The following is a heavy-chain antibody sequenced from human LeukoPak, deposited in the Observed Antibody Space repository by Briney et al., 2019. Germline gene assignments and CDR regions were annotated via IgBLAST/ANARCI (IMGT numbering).Heavy chain of an antibody. D-gene: IGHD5-24*01. CDR2: IYYSGST. CDR3: AGSDGYNYGRFDY. J-gene: IGHJ4*02. Sequence: SETLSLTCTVSVGSISIYYWSWIRQPPGKGLEWIGYIYYSGSTNYNPSLKSRVTISVDTSKNQFSLKLSSVTAADTAVYYCAGSDGYNYGRFDYWGQGTLVTVS. V-gene: IGHV4-59*01. CDR1: VGSISIYY.